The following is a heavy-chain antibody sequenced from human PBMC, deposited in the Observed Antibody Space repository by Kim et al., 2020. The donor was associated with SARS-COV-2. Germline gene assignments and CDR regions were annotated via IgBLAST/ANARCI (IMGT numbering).Heavy chain of an antibody. D-gene: IGHD3-16*02. Sequence: GGSLRLSCAASGFTFSSYSMNWVRQAPGKGLEWVSSISSSNTYIYYADSVKGRFTISRDNAKNSLYLQMNSLRAEDTAVYYCARVAYDYVWGSYPFDYWGQGTLVTVSS. CDR3: ARVAYDYVWGSYPFDY. V-gene: IGHV3-21*01. CDR2: ISSSNTYI. J-gene: IGHJ4*02. CDR1: GFTFSSYS.